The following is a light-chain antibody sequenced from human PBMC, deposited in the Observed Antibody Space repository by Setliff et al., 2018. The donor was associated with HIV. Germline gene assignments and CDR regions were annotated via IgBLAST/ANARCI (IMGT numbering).Light chain of an antibody. Sequence: SALIQPASVSGSPGQSVTVSCTGPSSDVGSYDFVSWYQQLPGKAPKLLIYDVSDRPSGVSHRFSGSKSGNTASLTISGLQSEDEADYYCASYRPNDLGVFGTGTKGTVL. CDR2: DVS. J-gene: IGLJ1*01. V-gene: IGLV2-14*03. CDR1: SSDVGSYDF. CDR3: ASYRPNDLGV.